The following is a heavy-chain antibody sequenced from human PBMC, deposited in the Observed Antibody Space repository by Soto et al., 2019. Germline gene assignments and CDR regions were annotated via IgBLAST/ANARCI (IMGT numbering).Heavy chain of an antibody. J-gene: IGHJ6*03. D-gene: IGHD3-10*01. V-gene: IGHV1-8*01. CDR1: GYTFTSYD. CDR2: MNPNSGNT. Sequence: ASVKVSFKASGYTFTSYDINWVRQATGQGLEWMGWMNPNSGNTGYAQKFQGRVTMTRNTSISTAYMELSSLRSEDTAVYYCARVGSGSYYVPYYYYYYMDVWGKGTTVTVSS. CDR3: ARVGSGSYYVPYYYYYYMDV.